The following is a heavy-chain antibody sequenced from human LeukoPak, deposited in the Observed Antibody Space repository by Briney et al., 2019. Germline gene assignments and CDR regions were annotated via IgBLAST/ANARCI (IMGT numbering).Heavy chain of an antibody. CDR1: GYTLTELS. Sequence: ASVKVSCKVSGYTLTELSMHWVRQAPGKGLEWMGGFDPEDGETLYAQKFQGRVTMTEDTSTDTAYMELSSLRSEDTAVFYCATARKEYDYIWGIYRQQNSDYWGQGTLVTVSS. J-gene: IGHJ4*02. CDR3: ATARKEYDYIWGIYRQQNSDY. V-gene: IGHV1-24*01. CDR2: FDPEDGET. D-gene: IGHD3-16*02.